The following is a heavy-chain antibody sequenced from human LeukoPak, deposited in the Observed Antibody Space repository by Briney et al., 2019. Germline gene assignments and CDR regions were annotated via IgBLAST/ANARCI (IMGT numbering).Heavy chain of an antibody. V-gene: IGHV3-66*01. CDR3: VRDPDALDY. J-gene: IGHJ4*02. Sequence: GGSLRLSCAASGFTVTSNYMSWVRQAPGKGLEWVSVIYSGGSTYYADSVRGRFTISRDSSKNTLYLQMNSLRAEDTAVYYCVRDPDALDYWGQGTLVTVSS. CDR1: GFTVTSNY. CDR2: IYSGGST.